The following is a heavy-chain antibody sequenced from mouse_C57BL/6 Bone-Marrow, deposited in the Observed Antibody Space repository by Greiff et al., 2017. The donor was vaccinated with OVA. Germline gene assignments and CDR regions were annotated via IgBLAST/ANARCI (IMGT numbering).Heavy chain of an antibody. CDR1: GFTFSSYS. Sequence: EVMLVESGGGLVKPGGSLKLSCAASGFTFSSYSMSWVRQTPEKGLEWVATISDGGSYTYYPDNVKGRFTISRDNAKNNLYLQMSHLKSEDTAMYYCARDRNYGDYAMDYWGQGTSVTVSS. V-gene: IGHV5-4*01. J-gene: IGHJ4*01. CDR2: ISDGGSYT. D-gene: IGHD1-2*01. CDR3: ARDRNYGDYAMDY.